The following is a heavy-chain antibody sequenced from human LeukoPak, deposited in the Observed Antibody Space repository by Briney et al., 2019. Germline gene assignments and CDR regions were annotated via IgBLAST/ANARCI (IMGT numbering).Heavy chain of an antibody. J-gene: IGHJ5*02. CDR1: GFTFSSYA. CDR2: ISGSGGST. D-gene: IGHD1-26*01. V-gene: IGHV3-23*01. CDR3: ASEDSGSYLKTNWFDP. Sequence: PGGSLRLSCAASGFTFSSYAMSWVRQAPGKGLEWISSISGSGGSTFYADSVKGRFTFSRDNSKNTLYLQMNSLRAEDTAVYYCASEDSGSYLKTNWFDPWGQGTLVTVSS.